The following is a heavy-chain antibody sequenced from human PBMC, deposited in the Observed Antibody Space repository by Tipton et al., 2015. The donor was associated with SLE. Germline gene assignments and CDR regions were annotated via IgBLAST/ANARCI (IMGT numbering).Heavy chain of an antibody. D-gene: IGHD6-6*01. J-gene: IGHJ4*02. Sequence: LRLSCIVSGGSITSGNYYWGWIRQPPGKGLEWIGSIYYSGSTYYNPSLKSRVTISVDTSKNQFSLKLSSVTAADTAVYYCARTLAAQFDYWGQGTLVTVSS. V-gene: IGHV4-39*01. CDR3: ARTLAAQFDY. CDR2: IYYSGST. CDR1: GGSITSGNYY.